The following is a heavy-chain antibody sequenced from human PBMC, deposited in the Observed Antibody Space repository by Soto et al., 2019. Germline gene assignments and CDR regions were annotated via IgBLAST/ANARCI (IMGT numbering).Heavy chain of an antibody. CDR2: IYYSGST. D-gene: IGHD3-3*01. CDR1: GGSISSGDYY. J-gene: IGHJ5*02. V-gene: IGHV4-30-4*01. Sequence: TLSLTCTVSGGSISSGDYYWSWIRQPPGKGLEWIGYIYYSGSTYYNPSLKSRVTISVDTSKNQFSLKLSSVTAADTAVYYCARGLSVLRFLEWNNWFDPWGQGTLVTVSS. CDR3: ARGLSVLRFLEWNNWFDP.